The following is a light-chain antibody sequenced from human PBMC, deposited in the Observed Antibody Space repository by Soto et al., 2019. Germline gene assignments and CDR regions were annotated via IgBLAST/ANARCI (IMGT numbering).Light chain of an antibody. Sequence: EIVLTQSPGTLSLSPGERATLSCRASQSASSNYLAWYQQKPGQAPRLLIYGASTRATGIPDRFSGSGSGTDFPLSISRLEPEDFAVYYCQQYGSSPVYTFGQGTKLEIK. CDR1: QSASSNY. V-gene: IGKV3-20*01. CDR3: QQYGSSPVYT. CDR2: GAS. J-gene: IGKJ2*01.